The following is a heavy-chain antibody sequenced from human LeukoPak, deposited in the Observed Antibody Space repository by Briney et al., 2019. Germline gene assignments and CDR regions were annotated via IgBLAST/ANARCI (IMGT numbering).Heavy chain of an antibody. CDR2: VYTSGNT. CDR3: AIAEYCGGDCYLDY. V-gene: IGHV4-4*07. Sequence: SETLSLTCTVSGDSFSTYYWSWVRQPAGKGLEWVGRVYTSGNTNYNPSLKSRVTMSVDTSRNQFSLRLSSVTAADTAVYYCAIAEYCGGDCYLDYWGQGTLVTVSS. CDR1: GDSFSTYY. J-gene: IGHJ4*02. D-gene: IGHD2-21*01.